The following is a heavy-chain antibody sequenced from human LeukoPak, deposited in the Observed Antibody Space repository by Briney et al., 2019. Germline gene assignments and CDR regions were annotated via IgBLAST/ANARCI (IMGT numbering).Heavy chain of an antibody. CDR1: GYRFTIYW. J-gene: IGHJ3*02. Sequence: GESLKISGKGSGYRFTIYWIGWVRQKRGKGLEWIGIIYPGSSDTRYSPSFQGQVTISADKSISTAYLQWSSLKASDTAMYYCARLPSGDSAFDIWGQGTMVTVSS. V-gene: IGHV5-51*01. CDR2: IYPGSSDT. CDR3: ARLPSGDSAFDI. D-gene: IGHD2-21*01.